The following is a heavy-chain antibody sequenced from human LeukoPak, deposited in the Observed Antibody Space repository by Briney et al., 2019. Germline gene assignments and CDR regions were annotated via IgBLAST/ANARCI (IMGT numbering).Heavy chain of an antibody. CDR1: GYTFTGYY. CDR3: ARVPKATPGHFDY. V-gene: IGHV1-2*02. CDR2: INPNSGGT. J-gene: IGHJ4*02. Sequence: GASVKVFCKASGYTFTGYYMHWVRQAPGQGLEWMGLINPNSGGTNYAQKFQGRVTMARDTSISTAYMELSRLRSDDTAVYYCARVPKATPGHFDYWGQGTLVTVSS.